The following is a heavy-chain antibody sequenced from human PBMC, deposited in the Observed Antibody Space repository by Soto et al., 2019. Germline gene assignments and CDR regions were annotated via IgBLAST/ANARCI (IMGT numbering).Heavy chain of an antibody. CDR2: ISVRSGYT. Sequence: QVHLEQSRGEVKRPGASVRVSCKASGYNFTNYAITWVRQAPGQGLQWMGWISVRSGYTYYTQSLRGRLTMTKDTSTTTAYMDLRSLTADDTAVYYCGRYDTILGTNEVDNWGQGTPVTVS. CDR3: GRYDTILGTNEVDN. D-gene: IGHD3-3*01. V-gene: IGHV1-18*04. CDR1: GYNFTNYA. J-gene: IGHJ4*02.